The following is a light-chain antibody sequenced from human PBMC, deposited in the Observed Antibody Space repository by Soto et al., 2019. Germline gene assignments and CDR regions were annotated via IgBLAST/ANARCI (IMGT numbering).Light chain of an antibody. CDR3: QQYGSSPPT. Sequence: ETVLTQSPGTLYLSPGERATLSCWASQSVSRSSAWYQQKPGQAPRLLIYGTSSRAIGVPDRFSGSGSGTYFTLTISRLEPEDFAVYFCQQYGSSPPTFGRGTKLDIK. J-gene: IGKJ2*01. CDR2: GTS. CDR1: QSVSRS. V-gene: IGKV3-20*01.